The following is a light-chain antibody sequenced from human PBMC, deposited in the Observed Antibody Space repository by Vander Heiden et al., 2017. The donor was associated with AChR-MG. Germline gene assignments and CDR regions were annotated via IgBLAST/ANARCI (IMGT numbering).Light chain of an antibody. CDR2: EVI. V-gene: IGLV2-14*01. CDR1: SSAVGGYNY. J-gene: IGLJ2*01. Sequence: QSALTQPASVSGPPGQSITISSPAPSSAVGGYNYVSWYQQHQGNAPMLIIYEVINRPSGVSNRVSGSKSGNTASLTISGLQAEDESYYYCCSYTGTSVVFGGGTKLTVL. CDR3: CSYTGTSVV.